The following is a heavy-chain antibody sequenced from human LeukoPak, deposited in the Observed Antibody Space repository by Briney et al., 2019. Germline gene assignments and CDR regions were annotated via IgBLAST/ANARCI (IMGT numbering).Heavy chain of an antibody. J-gene: IGHJ4*02. CDR2: IYSAGAT. Sequence: GGSLRLSCAASGFTVSDNYMTWVRQAPGKGLEWVSSIYSAGATHYADSVKGRFTISRDNSKNTLYLQMNSLRAEDTAVYYCAKESYQRGVHDYGGNDEDYWGQGTLVTVSS. V-gene: IGHV3-53*01. D-gene: IGHD4-23*01. CDR1: GFTVSDNY. CDR3: AKESYQRGVHDYGGNDEDY.